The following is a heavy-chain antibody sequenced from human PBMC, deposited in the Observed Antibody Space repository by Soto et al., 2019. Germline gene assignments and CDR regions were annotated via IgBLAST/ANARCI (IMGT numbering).Heavy chain of an antibody. J-gene: IGHJ6*02. D-gene: IGHD6-19*01. V-gene: IGHV6-1*01. CDR3: ARGRYSSGWKYYYSGMDV. Sequence: SQTLSLTCASSWDSVSSNSAAWNWIRQSPSRGLEWLGRTYYRSKWYNDYAVSVKSRITIDPDTSKNQFSLQLNSVTPEDTAVYYCARGRYSSGWKYYYSGMDVWGQGTTVTVSS. CDR2: TYYRSKWYN. CDR1: WDSVSSNSAA.